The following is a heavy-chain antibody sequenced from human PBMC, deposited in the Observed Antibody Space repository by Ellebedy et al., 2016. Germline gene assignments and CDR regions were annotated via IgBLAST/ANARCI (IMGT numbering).Heavy chain of an antibody. J-gene: IGHJ4*02. Sequence: GESLKISXAASGFTFSSYAMSWVRQAPGKGLEWVSAISGSGGSTYYADSVKGRFTISRDNSKNTLYLQMNSLRAEDTAVYYCAKSIVVVVAATSIPDYWGQGTLVTVSS. CDR1: GFTFSSYA. CDR2: ISGSGGST. D-gene: IGHD2-15*01. CDR3: AKSIVVVVAATSIPDY. V-gene: IGHV3-23*01.